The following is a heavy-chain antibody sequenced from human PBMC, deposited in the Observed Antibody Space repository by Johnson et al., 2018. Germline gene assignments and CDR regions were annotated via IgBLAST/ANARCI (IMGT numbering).Heavy chain of an antibody. J-gene: IGHJ2*01. D-gene: IGHD7-27*01. CDR2: ISGDGST. CDR3: AREARSLWAGAGYFDL. V-gene: IGHV3-43*01. Sequence: VQLVQSGGAVVQPGGSLRLSCAASGFSFDDYIMHWVRQAPGKGLEWVSLISGDGSTFYADSLRGRFTISRDNSKKSLYLQMNTVPTEGRALYDCAREARSLWAGAGYFDLWGRGTLVTVSS. CDR1: GFSFDDYI.